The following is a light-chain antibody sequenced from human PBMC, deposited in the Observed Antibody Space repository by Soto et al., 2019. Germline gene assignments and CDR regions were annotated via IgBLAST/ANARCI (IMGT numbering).Light chain of an antibody. CDR3: QQYHSTPIA. CDR1: QSLLHSNGYNY. Sequence: DIVMTQSPLSLPVTPGEPSSISCRSGQSLLHSNGYNYLDWYQQKPGQPPKLLIYYASTRESGVPDRFSGSGSGTDFTLTISSLQTEDVAVYYCQQYHSTPIAFGQGTRLEIK. V-gene: IGKV4-1*01. CDR2: YAS. J-gene: IGKJ5*01.